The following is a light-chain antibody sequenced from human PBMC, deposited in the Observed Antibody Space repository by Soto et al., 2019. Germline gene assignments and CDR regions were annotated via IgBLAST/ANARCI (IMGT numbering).Light chain of an antibody. V-gene: IGLV1-40*01. CDR2: GNS. J-gene: IGLJ2*01. CDR3: QSYDSSLSGAQVV. Sequence: QSVLTQPPSVSGAPGQRVTISCTGSSSNIGAGYDVHWYQQLPGTAPKLLIYGNSNRPSGVPDRFSGSKSGTSASLAITGHQAEDEADYYCQSYDSSLSGAQVVFGGGTKLTVL. CDR1: SSNIGAGYD.